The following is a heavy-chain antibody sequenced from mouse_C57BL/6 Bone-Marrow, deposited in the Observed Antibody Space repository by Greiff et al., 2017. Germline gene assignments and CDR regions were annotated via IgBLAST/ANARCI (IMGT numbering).Heavy chain of an antibody. D-gene: IGHD1-1*01. V-gene: IGHV2-5*01. J-gene: IGHJ4*01. CDR3: AKRAYYGSSPDYYAMDY. CDR2: IWRGGST. Sequence: QVQLQQSGPGLVQPSQRLSITCTVSGFSLTSYGVHWVRQSPGKGLEWLGVIWRGGSTDYNAAFMSRLSITKDNSKSQVFFKMNSLQADDTAIYYCAKRAYYGSSPDYYAMDYWGQGTSVTVSS. CDR1: GFSLTSYG.